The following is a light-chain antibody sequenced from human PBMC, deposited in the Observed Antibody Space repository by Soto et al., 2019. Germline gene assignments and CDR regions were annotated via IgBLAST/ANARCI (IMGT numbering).Light chain of an antibody. V-gene: IGKV3-15*01. CDR2: DAS. J-gene: IGKJ4*01. CDR3: QPSRNWPLL. Sequence: EIVMTQSPATPSPYPGEGATLSSKAGQNVYNNLAWYQQRPGQPPRILIYDASTRDTGISARFSGSGYGTEFARPVRGLQYEALAVWCCQPSRNWPLLFGEGTQVESK. CDR1: QNVYNN.